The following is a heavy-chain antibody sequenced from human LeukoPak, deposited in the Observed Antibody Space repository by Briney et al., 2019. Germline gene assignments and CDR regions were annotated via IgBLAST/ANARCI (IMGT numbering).Heavy chain of an antibody. CDR3: ARDTALTITPGGPDY. J-gene: IGHJ4*02. CDR2: ISDYNRDT. D-gene: IGHD2-8*02. CDR1: GYILASYG. Sequence: ASVNVSCKASGYILASYGISGVRQAPGQGVECLGWISDYNRDTKYAQHLQGRITLTTDTSTGTAYMELRSLTADDTALYYCARDTALTITPGGPDYWGRGTLITVSS. V-gene: IGHV1-18*01.